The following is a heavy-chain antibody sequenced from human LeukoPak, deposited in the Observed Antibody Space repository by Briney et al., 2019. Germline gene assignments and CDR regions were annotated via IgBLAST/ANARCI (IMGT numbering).Heavy chain of an antibody. CDR3: AKGSRIAVAGTDDY. CDR1: GFTFSSYA. J-gene: IGHJ4*02. V-gene: IGHV3-23*01. D-gene: IGHD6-19*01. Sequence: PGGSLRLSCAASGFTFSSYAMSWVRQTPGKRLEWASGISGSGDSTYYVDSVKGRFTISRDNSKNTVYLQTNSLRAEDTAVYYCAKGSRIAVAGTDDYWGQGTLVTVSS. CDR2: ISGSGDST.